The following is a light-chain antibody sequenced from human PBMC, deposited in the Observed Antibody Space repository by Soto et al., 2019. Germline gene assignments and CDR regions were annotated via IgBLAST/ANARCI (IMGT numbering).Light chain of an antibody. CDR1: QSVSNY. CDR3: QQSYNTTRP. J-gene: IGKJ1*01. CDR2: AAS. V-gene: IGKV1-39*01. Sequence: DIQMTQSPSTLSASVGDRVTITCRASQSVSNYLNWYQQKPGKAPKVLIYAASSLQSGVPSRLSGSGSGTDLTLTTSSLQPEDFATYYCQQSYNTTRPFGQGTKVDIX.